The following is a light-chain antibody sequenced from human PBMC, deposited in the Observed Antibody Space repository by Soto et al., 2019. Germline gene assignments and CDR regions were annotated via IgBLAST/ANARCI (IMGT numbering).Light chain of an antibody. V-gene: IGKV1-5*03. CDR2: KAS. J-gene: IGKJ2*01. Sequence: DIQMTQSPSTLSAPVGDRVTISCRASQSISNYLAWYQQKPGRAPKLLMYKASNLESGIPASFSVSRSGTEFYLPISSLQPDDFATDYCQQYRTDPYTSGQGTKLEIK. CDR3: QQYRTDPYT. CDR1: QSISNY.